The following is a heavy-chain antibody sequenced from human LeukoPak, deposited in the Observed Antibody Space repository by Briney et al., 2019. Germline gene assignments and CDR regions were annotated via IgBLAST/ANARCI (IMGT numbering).Heavy chain of an antibody. CDR2: ISSSSSYI. J-gene: IGHJ4*02. CDR3: ATARGSSWPFDY. Sequence: GGSLRLSCAASGFTFSSYSMNWVRQAPGKGLEWVSSISSSSSYIHYADSVKGRFTISRDNAKNSQYLQMNSLRAEDTAVYYCATARGSSWPFDYWGQGTLVTVSS. D-gene: IGHD6-13*01. V-gene: IGHV3-21*01. CDR1: GFTFSSYS.